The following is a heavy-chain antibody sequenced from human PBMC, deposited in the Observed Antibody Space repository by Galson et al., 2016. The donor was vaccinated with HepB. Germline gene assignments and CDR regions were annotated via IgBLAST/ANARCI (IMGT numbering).Heavy chain of an antibody. CDR1: GYSFTTHY. J-gene: IGHJ5*02. Sequence: SVKVSCKASGYSFTTHYMHWVRQAPGRGLEWMGIVNPSGGSTKYAQKFQGRLTMTRDTSTNTVYRELSSLRPDDTAVYYCARDRTLVFYAFCSGNESFSYFDPWGQGTLVTVSS. CDR3: ARDRTLVFYAFCSGNESFSYFDP. CDR2: VNPSGGST. D-gene: IGHD3-3*01. V-gene: IGHV1-46*01.